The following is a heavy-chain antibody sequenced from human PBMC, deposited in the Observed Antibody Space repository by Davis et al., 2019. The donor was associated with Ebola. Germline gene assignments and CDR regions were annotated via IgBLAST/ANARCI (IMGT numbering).Heavy chain of an antibody. D-gene: IGHD3-10*01. CDR2: INHSGST. V-gene: IGHV4-34*01. CDR1: GGSFSGYY. Sequence: MPSETLSLTCAVYGGSFSGYYWSWIRQSPGKGLEWIGEINHSGSTNYTPSLKSRVTISVDTSKNQFSLKVSSVTAADTAVYYCARELHSGTYGIYYIDYWGRGILVTVSS. J-gene: IGHJ4*02. CDR3: ARELHSGTYGIYYIDY.